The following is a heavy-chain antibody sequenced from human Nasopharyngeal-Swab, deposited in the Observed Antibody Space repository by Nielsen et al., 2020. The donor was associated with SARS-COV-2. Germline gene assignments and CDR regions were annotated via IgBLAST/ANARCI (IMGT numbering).Heavy chain of an antibody. V-gene: IGHV1-69*01. J-gene: IGHJ3*02. Sequence: WVRQAPGQGLEWMGGIIPIFGTANYAQKFQGRVTITADESTSTAYMELSSLRSEDTAVYYCARDRLRWLQSGSSLNPDAFDIWGQGTMVTVSS. CDR2: IIPIFGTA. D-gene: IGHD5-24*01. CDR3: ARDRLRWLQSGSSLNPDAFDI.